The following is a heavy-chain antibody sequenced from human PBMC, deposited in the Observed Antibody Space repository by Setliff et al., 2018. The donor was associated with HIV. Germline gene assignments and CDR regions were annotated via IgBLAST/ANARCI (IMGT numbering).Heavy chain of an antibody. J-gene: IGHJ3*01. CDR2: IYYSGST. CDR1: GDSISSSSYY. Sequence: SETLSLTCTVSGDSISSSSYYWGWIRQPPGKGLEWIGSIYYSGSTFYNPSLKSRVTISIDTSKNQFSLKLSFVTAADTAVYYCARRAGDRGDAFDVWGQGTMVTVSS. D-gene: IGHD7-27*01. CDR3: ARRAGDRGDAFDV. V-gene: IGHV4-39*07.